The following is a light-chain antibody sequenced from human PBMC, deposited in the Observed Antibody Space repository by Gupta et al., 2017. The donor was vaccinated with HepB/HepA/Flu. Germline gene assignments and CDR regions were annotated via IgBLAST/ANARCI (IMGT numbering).Light chain of an antibody. Sequence: EIVMTQSPGTLSVSPGERATLSCRASQTINNTLAWYQQKPGRAPRLLIYGVSTRATDIPARFSGSGSGTEFTLTISSLQSEDFAIYYCQQYNNWPPCSFGQGTKLEIK. V-gene: IGKV3-15*01. CDR1: QTINNT. CDR3: QQYNNWPPCS. CDR2: GVS. J-gene: IGKJ2*04.